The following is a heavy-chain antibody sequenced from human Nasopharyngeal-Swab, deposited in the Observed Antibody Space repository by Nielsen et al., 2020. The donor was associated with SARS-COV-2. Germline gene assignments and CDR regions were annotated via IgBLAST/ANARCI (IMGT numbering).Heavy chain of an antibody. V-gene: IGHV4-59*11. J-gene: IGHJ4*02. Sequence: GSLRLSCTVSGGSITTHFWSWFRQPPGKGLEWIAYLYYTGGTYYNPSLKSRVTMSVDTSKNQFSLNLTSVTAADTAVYYCAREWPGTTYFDSWGQGTLVTVSS. D-gene: IGHD1/OR15-1a*01. CDR1: GGSITTHF. CDR2: LYYTGGT. CDR3: AREWPGTTYFDS.